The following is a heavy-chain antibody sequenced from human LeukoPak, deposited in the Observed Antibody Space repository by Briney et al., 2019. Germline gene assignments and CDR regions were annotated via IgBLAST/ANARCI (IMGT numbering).Heavy chain of an antibody. V-gene: IGHV3-21*01. CDR2: ISTSSNYI. D-gene: IGHD1-26*01. CDR3: ARDVGAAAPDAFDI. J-gene: IGHJ3*02. Sequence: GGSLRLSCAASGFTFSTYNMNWVRQAPGKGPEWVSSISTSSNYIYYADSVKGRLTISRDNAKNSLYLQMNSLRVEDTDVYYCARDVGAAAPDAFDIWGQGTMVTVSS. CDR1: GFTFSTYN.